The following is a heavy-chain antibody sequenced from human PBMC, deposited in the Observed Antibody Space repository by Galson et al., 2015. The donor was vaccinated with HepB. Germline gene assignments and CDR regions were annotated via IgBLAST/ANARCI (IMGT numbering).Heavy chain of an antibody. J-gene: IGHJ4*02. CDR1: GFTVSSNY. Sequence: SLRLSCAASGFTVSSNYMTWVRQAPGMGLGSVSVIYTGGSTDYADSVRGRFTISRDNSKNTRYLQMNSLRAEDTAVYYCAKGYSRSWYSGLGYWGQGTLVTVSP. D-gene: IGHD6-13*01. V-gene: IGHV3-53*01. CDR2: IYTGGST. CDR3: AKGYSRSWYSGLGY.